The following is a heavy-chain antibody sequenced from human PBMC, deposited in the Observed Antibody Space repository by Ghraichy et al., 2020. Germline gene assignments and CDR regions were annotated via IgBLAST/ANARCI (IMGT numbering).Heavy chain of an antibody. J-gene: IGHJ6*02. CDR1: GGSISSSNW. D-gene: IGHD6-19*01. Sequence: SETLSLTCAVSGGSISSSNWWSWVRQPPGKGLEWIGEIYHSGSTNYNPSLKSRVTISVDKSKNQFSLKLSSVTAADTAVYYCAGLIAVAGGYYYGMDVWGQGTTVTVSS. CDR2: IYHSGST. V-gene: IGHV4-4*02. CDR3: AGLIAVAGGYYYGMDV.